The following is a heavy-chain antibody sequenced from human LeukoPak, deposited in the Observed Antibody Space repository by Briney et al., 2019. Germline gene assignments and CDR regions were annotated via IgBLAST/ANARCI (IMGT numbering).Heavy chain of an antibody. CDR1: GGSISSYY. Sequence: PSETLSLTCTVSGGSISSYYWSWIRQPPGKGLEWIGYIYYSGSTNYNPSLKSRVTISVDTSKNQFSLKLSSVTAADTAVYYCARASLIRVDLSYYGSGSDAFDIWGQGTMVTVSS. CDR3: ARASLIRVDLSYYGSGSDAFDI. V-gene: IGHV4-59*08. D-gene: IGHD3-10*01. CDR2: IYYSGST. J-gene: IGHJ3*02.